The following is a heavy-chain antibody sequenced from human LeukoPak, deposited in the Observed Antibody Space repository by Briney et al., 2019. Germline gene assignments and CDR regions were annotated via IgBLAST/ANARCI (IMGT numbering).Heavy chain of an antibody. J-gene: IGHJ4*02. CDR2: ISAYNGNT. Sequence: ASVKVSCKASGYTFTSYGISWVRQAPGQGLEWMGWISAYNGNTNYAQKLQGRVTITADKSTSTAYMELSSLRSEDTAVYYCASNHYYDSSPLDYWGQGTLVTVSS. D-gene: IGHD3-22*01. CDR1: GYTFTSYG. CDR3: ASNHYYDSSPLDY. V-gene: IGHV1-18*01.